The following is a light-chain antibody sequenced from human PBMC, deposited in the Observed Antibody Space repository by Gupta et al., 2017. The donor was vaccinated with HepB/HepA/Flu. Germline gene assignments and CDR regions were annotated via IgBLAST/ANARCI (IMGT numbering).Light chain of an antibody. CDR3: HQYGSQALST. Sequence: EIVLTQSPGTLSLSPGERSTLSCRARQSVNSNYLAWYQQKPGQTPRLLIYATSNRVTGISDRFSGSGCGKELSLTISRREQEDFAVYYCHQYGSQALSTFGQGTKVDIK. V-gene: IGKV3-20*01. CDR2: ATS. J-gene: IGKJ2*01. CDR1: QSVNSNY.